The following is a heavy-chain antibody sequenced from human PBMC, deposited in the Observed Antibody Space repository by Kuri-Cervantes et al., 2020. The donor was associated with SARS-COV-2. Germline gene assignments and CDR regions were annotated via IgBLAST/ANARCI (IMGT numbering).Heavy chain of an antibody. CDR1: GGSISSGGYY. CDR3: ARVGGNCSGGSCYFSGFDY. J-gene: IGHJ4*02. V-gene: IGHV4-31*03. CDR2: IYYSGST. Sequence: SETLSLTCTVSGGSISSGGYYWSWIRQHPGKGLEWIGYIYYSGSTYYNPSLKSRVTISVDTSKNQFSLKLSSVTAADTAMYYCARVGGNCSGGSCYFSGFDYWGQGTLVTVSS. D-gene: IGHD2-15*01.